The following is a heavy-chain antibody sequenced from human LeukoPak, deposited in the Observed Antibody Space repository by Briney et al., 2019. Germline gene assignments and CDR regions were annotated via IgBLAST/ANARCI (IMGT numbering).Heavy chain of an antibody. J-gene: IGHJ4*02. V-gene: IGHV1-3*01. CDR2: INGGDGDT. CDR1: GYTFTTYA. D-gene: IGHD6-19*01. CDR3: ARAAGHFDY. Sequence: GASVKVSCKASGYTFTTYAIHWVRQAPGQRPEWMGWINGGDGDTTYSQNFQDRVTITRDTSATTAYMELSSLRSEDTAVYFCARAAGHFDYWGQGTLVTVSS.